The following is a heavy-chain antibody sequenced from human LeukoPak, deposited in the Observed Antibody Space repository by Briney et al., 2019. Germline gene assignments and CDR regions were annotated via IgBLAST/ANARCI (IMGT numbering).Heavy chain of an antibody. CDR1: GGTFSSYT. D-gene: IGHD5-24*01. Sequence: GASVKVSCKASGGTFSSYTISWVRQAPGQGLEWMGRIIPILGIANYAQEFQGRVTITADKSTSTAYMELSSLRSEDTAVYYCARGEDGYNLADYWGQGTLVTVSS. J-gene: IGHJ4*02. CDR3: ARGEDGYNLADY. CDR2: IIPILGIA. V-gene: IGHV1-69*02.